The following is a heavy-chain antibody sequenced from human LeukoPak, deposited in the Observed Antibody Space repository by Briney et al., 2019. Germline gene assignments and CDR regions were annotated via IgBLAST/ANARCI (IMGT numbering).Heavy chain of an antibody. Sequence: GGSLRLSCAASGFTFSSYSMNWVRQAPGKGLEWVSSISSSSSYIYYADSVKGRFTISRDNAKNSLYLQMNSLRAEDTAVYYCARDPSLGYYYYMDVWGKGTTVTVSS. CDR2: ISSSSSYI. CDR3: ARDPSLGYYYYMDV. CDR1: GFTFSSYS. V-gene: IGHV3-21*01. J-gene: IGHJ6*03. D-gene: IGHD3-10*01.